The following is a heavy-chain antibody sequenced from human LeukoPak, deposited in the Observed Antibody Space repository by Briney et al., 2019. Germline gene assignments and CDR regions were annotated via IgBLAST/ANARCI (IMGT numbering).Heavy chain of an antibody. Sequence: PGGSLRLSCAASAFTVSGNYMSWVRQAPGKGLERVSAIYSAGNTYYTDSVKGRFTISRDNSKNTLYLQMNSLRAEDTAVYYCASSYCGGTLCYDHYWGHGTLVTVSS. V-gene: IGHV3-53*01. CDR1: AFTVSGNY. D-gene: IGHD2-21*01. CDR2: IYSAGNT. J-gene: IGHJ4*01. CDR3: ASSYCGGTLCYDHY.